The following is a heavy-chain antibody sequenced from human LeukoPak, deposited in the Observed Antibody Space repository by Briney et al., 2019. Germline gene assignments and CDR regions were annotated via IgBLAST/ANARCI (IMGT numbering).Heavy chain of an antibody. Sequence: PSETLSLTCTVSGGSISSYYWSWIRQPPGKGLEWIGYIYYSGSTNYNPSLKSRVTISVDTSKNQFSLKLSSVTAADTAVYYCARGGAYCSSTSCPWLWFDPWGQGTLVTVSS. J-gene: IGHJ5*02. V-gene: IGHV4-59*08. D-gene: IGHD2-2*01. CDR3: ARGGAYCSSTSCPWLWFDP. CDR2: IYYSGST. CDR1: GGSISSYY.